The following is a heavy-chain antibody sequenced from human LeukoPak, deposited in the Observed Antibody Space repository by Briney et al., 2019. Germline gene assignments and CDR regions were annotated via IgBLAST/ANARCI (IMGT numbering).Heavy chain of an antibody. CDR3: AKVGRYGDPYFDY. V-gene: IGHV3-23*01. CDR2: ISHSGGTT. CDR1: GFVFSNYA. J-gene: IGHJ4*02. Sequence: GGSLRLSCAASGFVFSNYAMNWVRQAPGKGLEWVSGISHSGGTTYYADSVKGRFTISRDNSKNTLYLQMNSLRAEDTAVYYCAKVGRYGDPYFDYWGQGTLVTVSS. D-gene: IGHD4-17*01.